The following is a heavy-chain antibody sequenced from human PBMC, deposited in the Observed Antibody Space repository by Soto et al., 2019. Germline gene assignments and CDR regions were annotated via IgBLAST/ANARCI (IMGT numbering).Heavy chain of an antibody. CDR3: ARDLRPPYSDILTGPPKYYFGY. J-gene: IGHJ4*02. V-gene: IGHV1-2*04. D-gene: IGHD3-9*01. CDR2: INPNSGGT. Sequence: QVQLVQSGAEVKKPGASVKVSCKASGYTFTGYYMHWVRQAPGQGLEWMGWINPNSGGTNYAQKFQGWVTMTRDTSVSSAYLELSRLRSNVTAVYYCARDLRPPYSDILTGPPKYYFGYWGQGTLVTVSS. CDR1: GYTFTGYY.